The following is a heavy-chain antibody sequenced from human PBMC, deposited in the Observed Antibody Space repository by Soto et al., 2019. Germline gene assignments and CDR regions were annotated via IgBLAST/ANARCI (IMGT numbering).Heavy chain of an antibody. CDR2: ISSSSSYI. D-gene: IGHD4-17*01. V-gene: IGHV3-21*01. CDR3: ARDWTTVVTRLDY. CDR1: GFTFSSYS. Sequence: LILSCAASGFTFSSYSMNWVRQAPGKGLEWVSSISSSSSYIYYADSVKGRFTISRDNAKNSLYLQMNSLRAEDTAVYYCARDWTTVVTRLDYWGQGTLVTVSS. J-gene: IGHJ4*02.